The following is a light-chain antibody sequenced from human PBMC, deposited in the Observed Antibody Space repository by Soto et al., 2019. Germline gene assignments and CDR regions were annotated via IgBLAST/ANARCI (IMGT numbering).Light chain of an antibody. CDR2: DND. CDR3: GAWDSSVSGGYV. V-gene: IGLV1-51*01. J-gene: IGLJ1*01. Sequence: QSVLTQPPSVSAAPGQKVTISCSGSSSNIGSNSVSWYRQLPGTAPKLLLYDNDKRPSGIPDRFSGSKSGASATLVITELQTGDEADYYCGAWDSSVSGGYVFGIGTQLTVL. CDR1: SSNIGSNS.